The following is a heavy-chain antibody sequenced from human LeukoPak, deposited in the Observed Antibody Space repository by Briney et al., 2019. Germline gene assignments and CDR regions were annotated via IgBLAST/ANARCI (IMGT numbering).Heavy chain of an antibody. CDR2: IKGDGSDN. D-gene: IGHD1-26*01. CDR1: GFTFSSYW. J-gene: IGHJ4*02. Sequence: PGGSLRLSCAASGFTFSSYWMSWVRQAPGKGLEWVANIKGDGSDNHYVDSVRGRFTVYRDNAKSALHLQMNSLRAEDTAVYYCARDLGYYRADYWGQGTLVTVSS. V-gene: IGHV3-7*04. CDR3: ARDLGYYRADY.